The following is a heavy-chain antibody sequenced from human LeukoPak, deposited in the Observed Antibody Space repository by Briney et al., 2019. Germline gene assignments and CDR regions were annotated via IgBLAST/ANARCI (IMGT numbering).Heavy chain of an antibody. CDR3: ARAPKGSGYLYGWFDY. D-gene: IGHD3-22*01. J-gene: IGHJ4*02. Sequence: ASVKVSCKASGYTFTSYYMHWVRQAPGQGLEWMGIINPSGGSTSYAQKFQGRVTMTRDTSTSTVYMELSSLRSEDTAVYYCARAPKGSGYLYGWFDYWGQGTLVTVSS. CDR2: INPSGGST. V-gene: IGHV1-46*01. CDR1: GYTFTSYY.